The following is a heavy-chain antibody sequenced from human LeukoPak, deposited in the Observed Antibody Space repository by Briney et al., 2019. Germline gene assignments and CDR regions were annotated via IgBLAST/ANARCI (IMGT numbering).Heavy chain of an antibody. CDR2: ISGSGGST. CDR3: AKDPADMTAY. Sequence: GGSLRLSCAASGFTFSSYAMSWVRQPPGHGLEWVSAISGSGGSTYYADSVKGRFTISRDNSKSTLFLQMNSLRAEDTAVYYCAKDPADMTAYWGQGTLVTVSS. V-gene: IGHV3-23*01. CDR1: GFTFSSYA. D-gene: IGHD2-15*01. J-gene: IGHJ4*02.